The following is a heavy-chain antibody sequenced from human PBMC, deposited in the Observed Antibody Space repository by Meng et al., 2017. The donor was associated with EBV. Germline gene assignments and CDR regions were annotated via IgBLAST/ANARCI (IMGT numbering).Heavy chain of an antibody. CDR3: ASESGRGYTPDY. D-gene: IGHD3-10*01. CDR1: GGPFRYYA. CDR2: FLPRLGAP. J-gene: IGHJ4*02. V-gene: IGHV1-69*01. Sequence: QVQLVQSAAEGKKPGSAVKVSCKTSGGPFRYYAISWVRQDPGQGLEWLGGFLPRLGAPNYAQKFHGRVKITADESTSTHYMDLSSLRSEDTAIYYCASESGRGYTPDYWGQGTLVTVSS.